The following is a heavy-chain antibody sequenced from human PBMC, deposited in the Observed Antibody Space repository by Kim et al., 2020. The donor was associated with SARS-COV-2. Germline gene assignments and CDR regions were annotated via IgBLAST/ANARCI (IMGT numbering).Heavy chain of an antibody. CDR2: ISRGGVVD. CDR1: GFTFRSYG. CDR3: AKDVAYYGSAFDS. D-gene: IGHD3-10*01. J-gene: IGHJ4*02. V-gene: IGHV3-23*01. Sequence: GGSLRLSCAASGFTFRSYGMTWVRQAPGKGLEWVATISRGGVVDSYLDSVTGRCTISRDDSKNILYLQMNSLRVDDTAIYYCAKDVAYYGSAFDSWGQGILVAVSS.